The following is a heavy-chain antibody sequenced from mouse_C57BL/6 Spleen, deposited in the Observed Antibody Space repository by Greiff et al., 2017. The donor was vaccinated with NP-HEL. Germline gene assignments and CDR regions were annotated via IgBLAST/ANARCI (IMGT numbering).Heavy chain of an antibody. D-gene: IGHD2-4*01. CDR1: GFTFSSYA. V-gene: IGHV5-4*03. CDR2: ISDGGSYT. Sequence: EVKLMESGGGLVKPGGSLKLSCAASGFTFSSYAMSWVRQTPEKRLEWVATISDGGSYTYYPDNVKGRFTISRDNAKNNLYLQMSHLKSEDTAMYYCARSLYDYVPYFDYWGQGTTLTVSS. J-gene: IGHJ2*01. CDR3: ARSLYDYVPYFDY.